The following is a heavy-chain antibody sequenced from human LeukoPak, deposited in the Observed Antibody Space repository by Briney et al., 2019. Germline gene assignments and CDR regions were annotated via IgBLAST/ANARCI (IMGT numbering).Heavy chain of an antibody. CDR2: IYYSGST. D-gene: IGHD5-18*01. CDR3: ARDYQGGYGDKTVDY. CDR1: GGSISSNTYY. Sequence: SETLPLTCTVSGGSISSNTYYWGWIRQPPGKGLGWIGSIYYSGSTYYNPSLKSRVTISVDTSKNQFSLKLSSVTAADTAVYYCARDYQGGYGDKTVDYWGQGTLVTVSS. J-gene: IGHJ4*02. V-gene: IGHV4-39*07.